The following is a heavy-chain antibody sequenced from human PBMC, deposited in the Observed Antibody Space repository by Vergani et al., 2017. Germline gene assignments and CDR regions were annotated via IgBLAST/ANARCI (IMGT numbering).Heavy chain of an antibody. J-gene: IGHJ6*02. CDR1: GYTLTELS. V-gene: IGHV1-24*01. CDR2: FDPEDGET. D-gene: IGHD2-21*02. CDR3: ARTYCGGDCYSNYYYGMDV. Sequence: QVQLVQSGAEVKKPGASVKVSCKVSGYTLTELSMHWVRQAPGKGLEWMGGFDPEDGETIYAQKFQGRVTMTEDTSTDTAYMELSSLRSEDTAVYYCARTYCGGDCYSNYYYGMDVWGQGTTVTVSS.